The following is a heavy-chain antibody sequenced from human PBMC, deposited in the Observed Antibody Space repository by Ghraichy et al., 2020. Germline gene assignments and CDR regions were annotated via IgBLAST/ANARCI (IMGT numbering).Heavy chain of an antibody. CDR1: GGSFSGYY. D-gene: IGHD5-12*01. CDR3: ARCGYDSFGTFGMDV. Sequence: SETLSLTCAVYGGSFSGYYWSWIRQPPGKGLEWIGEINHSGSTNYNPSLKSRVTISVDTSKNQFSLKLSSVTAADTAVYYCARCGYDSFGTFGMDVWGQGTTVTVSS. V-gene: IGHV4-34*01. CDR2: INHSGST. J-gene: IGHJ6*02.